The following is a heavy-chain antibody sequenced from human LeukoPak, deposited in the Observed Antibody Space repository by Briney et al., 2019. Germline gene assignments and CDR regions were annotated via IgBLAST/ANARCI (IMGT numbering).Heavy chain of an antibody. V-gene: IGHV1-2*02. CDR3: ARVGLAAATTKTDDY. D-gene: IGHD6-13*01. Sequence: ASVKVSCKASGYTFTGYYMHWVRQAPGQGLEWMGWINPNSGGTNYAQRFQGRVTMTRDTSISTAYMELSRLRSDDTAVYYCARVGLAAATTKTDDYWGQGTLVTVYS. CDR2: INPNSGGT. CDR1: GYTFTGYY. J-gene: IGHJ4*02.